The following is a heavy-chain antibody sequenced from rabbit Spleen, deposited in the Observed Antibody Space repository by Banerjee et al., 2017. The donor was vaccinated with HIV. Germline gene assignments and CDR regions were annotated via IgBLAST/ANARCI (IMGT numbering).Heavy chain of an antibody. CDR1: GIDFSSYYY. J-gene: IGHJ4*01. CDR3: ARDLVAVIGWNFNL. D-gene: IGHD5-1*01. Sequence: QQQLEESGGGLVKSGGTLTLTCKASGIDFSSYYYMCWVRQAPGKGPEWIACIFNGDGSTYYASWVNGRFTISRSTSLNTVTLQMTSLTAADTATYFCARDLVAVIGWNFNLWGPGTLVTVS. V-gene: IGHV1S43*01. CDR2: IFNGDGST.